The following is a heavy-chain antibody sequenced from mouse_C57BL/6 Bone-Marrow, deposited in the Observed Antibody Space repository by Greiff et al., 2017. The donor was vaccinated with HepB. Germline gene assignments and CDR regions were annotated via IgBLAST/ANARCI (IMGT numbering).Heavy chain of an antibody. D-gene: IGHD1-1*01. J-gene: IGHJ2*01. V-gene: IGHV1-69*01. Sequence: VQLQQPGAELVMPGASVKLSCKASGYTFTSYWMHWVKQRPGQGLEWIGEIDPSDSYTNYNQKFKGKSTVTVDKSSSTAYMQLSSLTSEDSAVYYCAREGGVVAHFDYWGQGTPLTVSA. CDR3: AREGGVVAHFDY. CDR2: IDPSDSYT. CDR1: GYTFTSYW.